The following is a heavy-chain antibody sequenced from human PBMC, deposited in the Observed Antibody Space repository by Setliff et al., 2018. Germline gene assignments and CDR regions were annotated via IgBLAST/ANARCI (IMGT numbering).Heavy chain of an antibody. CDR1: GFTFSTYA. D-gene: IGHD3-22*01. V-gene: IGHV3-23*01. CDR3: AKVYYYDSSGYLN. J-gene: IGHJ4*02. Sequence: GGSLRLSCAASGFTFSTYAMSWVRQTPGKGLEWVSTISGSGGSTYYADSVKGRFTIPRDNSKNTLYLQMNSLGAEDTAVYYCAKVYYYDSSGYLNWGQGTLVTVSS. CDR2: ISGSGGST.